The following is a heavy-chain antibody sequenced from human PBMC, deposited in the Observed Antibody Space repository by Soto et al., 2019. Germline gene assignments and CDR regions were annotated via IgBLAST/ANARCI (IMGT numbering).Heavy chain of an antibody. V-gene: IGHV3-23*01. CDR3: AKLGFVLMELYYFHQ. D-gene: IGHD2-8*01. CDR2: ISGNSGKT. J-gene: IGHJ4*01. CDR1: GFTFSSYA. Sequence: EVQLLESGGGLVQPGGSLRLSCTASGFTFSSYAMRWVRQAPGKELEWVSTISGNSGKTNYAESVKGRFSISRDNSKNTVHLQLDSLRAEDTAVYFCAKLGFVLMELYYFHQWGHGTLVTVSS.